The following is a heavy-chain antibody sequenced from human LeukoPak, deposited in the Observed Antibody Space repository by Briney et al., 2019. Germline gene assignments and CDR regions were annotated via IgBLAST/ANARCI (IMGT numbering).Heavy chain of an antibody. D-gene: IGHD3-22*01. J-gene: IGHJ3*02. CDR3: ARGNYYDSSGYYYVVVGNAFDI. CDR1: GGSISSNSYY. Sequence: PSETLSLTCTVSGGSISSNSYYWGWIRQPPGKGLEWIGSIYYSGSTYYNPSLKSRVTISVDTSKNQFSLKLSSVTAADTAVYYCARGNYYDSSGYYYVVVGNAFDIWGQGTMVTVSS. V-gene: IGHV4-39*07. CDR2: IYYSGST.